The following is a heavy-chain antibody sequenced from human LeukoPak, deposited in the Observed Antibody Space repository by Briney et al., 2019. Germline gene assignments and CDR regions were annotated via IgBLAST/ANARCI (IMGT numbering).Heavy chain of an antibody. D-gene: IGHD1-14*01. J-gene: IGHJ6*03. Sequence: GGSLRLSCAASGFTFSSYWMSWVRQAPGKGLEWVANIKQDGSEKCYVDSVKGRFTISRDNAKNSLYLQMNSLRAEDTAVYYCARGNPTPGGSLGFDYYYMDVWGKGTTVTVSS. CDR3: ARGNPTPGGSLGFDYYYMDV. V-gene: IGHV3-7*01. CDR2: IKQDGSEK. CDR1: GFTFSSYW.